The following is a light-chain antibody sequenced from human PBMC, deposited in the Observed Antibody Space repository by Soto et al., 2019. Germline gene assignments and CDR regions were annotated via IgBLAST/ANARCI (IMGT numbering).Light chain of an antibody. CDR1: QSVSSY. J-gene: IGKJ5*01. V-gene: IGKV3-11*01. CDR3: QQRHMWPIT. CDR2: GAS. Sequence: EIVLTQSPATLSLSPVERATLSCRASQSVSSYLAWYQQKPGQAPRLLIYGASSRATGIPDRFSGTGSETDFTLTISSLEPEDSAVYYCQQRHMWPITFGQGTRLEI.